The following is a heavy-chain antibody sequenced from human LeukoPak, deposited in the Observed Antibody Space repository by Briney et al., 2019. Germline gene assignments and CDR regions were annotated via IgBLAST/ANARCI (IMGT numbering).Heavy chain of an antibody. CDR3: AKVSGGGLYYDGMDV. Sequence: GGSLRLSCAASGFTFNSYSMNWVRQAPGKGLEWVSSISSNSIYIYYADSMKGRFTISRDSSKNTLYLQMNSLRAEDTAVYYCAKVSGGGLYYDGMDVWGQGTTVTVSS. J-gene: IGHJ6*02. CDR1: GFTFNSYS. V-gene: IGHV3-21*04. D-gene: IGHD1-14*01. CDR2: ISSNSIYI.